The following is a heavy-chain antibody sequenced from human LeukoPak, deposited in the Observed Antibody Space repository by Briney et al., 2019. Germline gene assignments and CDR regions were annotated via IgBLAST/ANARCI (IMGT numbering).Heavy chain of an antibody. CDR2: IYYSGST. CDR3: ARRGTRARGNTIFAWFDP. CDR1: GGSISSSSYY. D-gene: IGHD3-3*01. Sequence: PSETLSLTCTVSGGSISSSSYYWGWIRQPPGKGLEWIGSIYYSGSTYYNPSLKSRVTISVDTSKNQFSLKLSSVTAADTAVYYCARRGTRARGNTIFAWFDPWGQGTLVTVSS. V-gene: IGHV4-39*01. J-gene: IGHJ5*02.